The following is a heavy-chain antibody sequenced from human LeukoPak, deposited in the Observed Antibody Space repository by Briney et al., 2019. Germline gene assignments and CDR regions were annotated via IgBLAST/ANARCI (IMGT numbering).Heavy chain of an antibody. D-gene: IGHD6-19*01. Sequence: GESLKISCAASGFTFSNYWMHWVRQAPGKGLVWVSRINSDGSSTSYADSVKGRFAISRDNAKNTLYLQMNSLRAEDTAVYYCASFAYSSGWYSWGQGTLVTVSS. CDR2: INSDGSST. CDR3: ASFAYSSGWYS. J-gene: IGHJ4*02. V-gene: IGHV3-74*01. CDR1: GFTFSNYW.